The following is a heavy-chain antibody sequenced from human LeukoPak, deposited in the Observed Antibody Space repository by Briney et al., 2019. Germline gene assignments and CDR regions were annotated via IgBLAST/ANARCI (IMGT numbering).Heavy chain of an antibody. Sequence: SGPTLVNPTETLTLTCSLSGFSISTDGVGVGWIRQPPGKALEWLALIYWNGDKRRRPSLKSRLTISKDTAKNQVVLTTTHMEPVDTGTYYCAHTPVRNCIAGSCFGDYYFDYWGLGTLVTVSP. CDR2: IYWNGDK. CDR3: AHTPVRNCIAGSCFGDYYFDY. V-gene: IGHV2-5*01. D-gene: IGHD2-15*01. J-gene: IGHJ4*02. CDR1: GFSISTDGVG.